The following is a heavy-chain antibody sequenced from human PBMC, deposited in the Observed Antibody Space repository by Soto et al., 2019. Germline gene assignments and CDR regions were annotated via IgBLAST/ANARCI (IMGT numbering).Heavy chain of an antibody. CDR2: IIPIFGTA. J-gene: IGHJ6*02. CDR1: GGTFSSYA. CDR3: ARVHRDDILNGYYYYYYYGMDV. D-gene: IGHD3-9*01. V-gene: IGHV1-69*13. Sequence: SVKVSCKASGGTFSSYAISWVRQAPGQGPEWMGGIIPIFGTANYAQKFQGRVTITADESTSTAYMELSSLRSEDTAVYYCARVHRDDILNGYYYYYYYGMDVWGQGTTVTVSS.